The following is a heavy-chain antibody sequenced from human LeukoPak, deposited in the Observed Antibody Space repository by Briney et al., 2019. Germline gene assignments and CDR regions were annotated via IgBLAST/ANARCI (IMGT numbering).Heavy chain of an antibody. CDR2: ISSSSSTI. D-gene: IGHD1-1*01. CDR1: GFTFSSYS. J-gene: IGHJ4*02. V-gene: IGHV3-48*01. Sequence: PGGSLRLSCAASGFTFSSYSMNWVRQAPGKGLEWVSYISSSSSTIYYADSVKGRFTISRDNAKNSLYLQMNSLRAEDTAVYYCAKDTPTTGYHLDSWGQGTLVTVSS. CDR3: AKDTPTTGYHLDS.